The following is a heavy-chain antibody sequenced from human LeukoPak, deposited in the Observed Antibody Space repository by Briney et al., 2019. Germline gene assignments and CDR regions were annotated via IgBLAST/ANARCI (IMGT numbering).Heavy chain of an antibody. CDR3: ARHQGDYGARAFDI. Sequence: SETLSLTCTVPGGSISSYYWSWIRQPPGKGLEWIGYIYYSGSTNYNPSLKSRVTISVDTSKNQFSLKLSSVTAADTAVYYCARHQGDYGARAFDIWGQGTMVTVSS. D-gene: IGHD4-17*01. CDR2: IYYSGST. J-gene: IGHJ3*02. V-gene: IGHV4-59*08. CDR1: GGSISSYY.